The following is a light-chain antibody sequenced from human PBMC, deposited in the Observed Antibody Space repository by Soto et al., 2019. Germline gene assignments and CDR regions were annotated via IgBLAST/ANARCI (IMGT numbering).Light chain of an antibody. V-gene: IGKV3-20*01. CDR3: QQYVSSPRT. CDR2: GAS. J-gene: IGKJ1*01. CDR1: QSVSSSY. Sequence: DIVLTQSPGTLSLSPGERYTLSCLASQSVSSSYLAWYQQKPGQAPRLLIYGASSRATGIPDRFSGSESGTGFTLTISSLEPEDFAVYYCQQYVSSPRTFGQGTKVDIK.